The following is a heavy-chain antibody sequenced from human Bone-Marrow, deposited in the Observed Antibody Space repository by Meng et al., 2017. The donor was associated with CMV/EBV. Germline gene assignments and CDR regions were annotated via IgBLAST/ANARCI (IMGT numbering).Heavy chain of an antibody. CDR2: INHRGSA. D-gene: IGHD1-26*01. V-gene: IGHV4-34*01. CDR1: GWSFSSYY. J-gene: IGHJ4*02. Sequence: LTCGVYGWSFSSYYWNWIRQPPGKGLEWIGEINHRGSANYNPSLKSRVTMSVDTSKKQFSLKLSSVTAADTALYFCAREIVGATDYWGQGTLVTVSS. CDR3: AREIVGATDY.